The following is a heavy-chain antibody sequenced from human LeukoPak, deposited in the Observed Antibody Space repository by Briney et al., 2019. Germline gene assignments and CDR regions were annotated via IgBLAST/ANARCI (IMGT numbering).Heavy chain of an antibody. CDR1: GYTFTSYD. J-gene: IGHJ4*02. V-gene: IGHV1-69*04. D-gene: IGHD6-19*01. CDR2: IIPILGIA. CDR3: ARDRDSSGWYRNDY. Sequence: GASVKVSCKASGYTFTSYDINWVRQAPGQGLEWMGRIIPILGIANYAQKFQGRVTITADKSTSTAYMELSSLRSEDTAVYYCARDRDSSGWYRNDYWGQGTLVTVSS.